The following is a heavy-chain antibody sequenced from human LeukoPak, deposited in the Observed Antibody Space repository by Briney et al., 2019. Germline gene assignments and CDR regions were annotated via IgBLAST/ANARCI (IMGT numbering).Heavy chain of an antibody. CDR1: GGSISSYY. D-gene: IGHD6-13*01. CDR2: IYYSGST. CDR3: AREPPKRLPSQNNSSSMEGYYYYGMDV. J-gene: IGHJ6*02. V-gene: IGHV4-59*01. Sequence: PSETLSLTCTVSGGSISSYYRSWIRQPPGKGLEWIGYIYYSGSTNYNPSLKSRVTISVDTSKNQFSLKLSSVTAADTAVYYCAREPPKRLPSQNNSSSMEGYYYYGMDVWGQGTTVTVSS.